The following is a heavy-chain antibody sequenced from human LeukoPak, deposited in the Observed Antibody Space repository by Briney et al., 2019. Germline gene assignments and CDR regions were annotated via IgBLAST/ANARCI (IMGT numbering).Heavy chain of an antibody. CDR1: GFTFSSYA. Sequence: GGSLRLSCAASGFTFSSYARHWVRQAPGKGLEWVAVISYDGSNKYYADSVKGRFTISRDNSKNTLYLQMNSLRAEDTAVYYCGGDSSGYYYEDYWGPGTLVTVSS. D-gene: IGHD3-22*01. J-gene: IGHJ4*02. V-gene: IGHV3-30-3*01. CDR3: GGDSSGYYYEDY. CDR2: ISYDGSNK.